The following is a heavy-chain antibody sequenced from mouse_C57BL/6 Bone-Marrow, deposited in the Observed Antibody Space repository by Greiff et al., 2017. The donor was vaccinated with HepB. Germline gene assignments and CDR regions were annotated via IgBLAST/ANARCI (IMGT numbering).Heavy chain of an antibody. CDR1: GYTFTSYW. V-gene: IGHV1-55*01. D-gene: IGHD2-2*01. Sequence: VQLQQPGAELVKPGASVKLSCKASGYTFTSYWITWVKQRPGQGLEWIGDINPGSGSTNYNEKFKSKATLTVDTSSSTAYMQLSSLTSEDSAVYYCARGWLRVRTWFAFWGQGNVVTVSA. J-gene: IGHJ3*01. CDR3: ARGWLRVRTWFAF. CDR2: INPGSGST.